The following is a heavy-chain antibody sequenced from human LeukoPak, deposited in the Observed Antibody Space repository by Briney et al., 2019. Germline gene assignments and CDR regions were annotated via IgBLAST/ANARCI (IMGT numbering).Heavy chain of an antibody. V-gene: IGHV4-61*02. CDR3: ARDRAGDSFDI. D-gene: IGHD7-27*01. CDR2: IHTSGNT. Sequence: NPPETLSLTCTVSGGSISSGNYYWTWIRQPAGKELEWIGRIHTSGNTNYNPSLESQVTISIDTSQNQFSLSLNSVTPADTAIYYCARDRAGDSFDIWGQGTMVTVSS. J-gene: IGHJ3*02. CDR1: GGSISSGNYY.